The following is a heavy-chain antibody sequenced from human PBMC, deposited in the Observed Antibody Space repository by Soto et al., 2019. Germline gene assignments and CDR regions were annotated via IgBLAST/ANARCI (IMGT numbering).Heavy chain of an antibody. CDR2: ITDSGYTA. J-gene: IGHJ4*02. Sequence: EVQLLESGGASVQRGGSLRLSCAASGFSFGTFVMTWFRQAPGGGLERVSSITDSGYTASYAETVEGRFTVSRDNSKNILHLQMNDLRVEDTATYYCAKNGQWLATPPEAWGQGTLVTVSS. CDR3: AKNGQWLATPPEA. CDR1: GFSFGTFV. D-gene: IGHD6-19*01. V-gene: IGHV3-23*01.